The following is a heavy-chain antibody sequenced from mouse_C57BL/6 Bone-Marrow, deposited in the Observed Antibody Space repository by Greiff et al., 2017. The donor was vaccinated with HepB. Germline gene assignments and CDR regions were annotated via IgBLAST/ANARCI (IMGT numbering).Heavy chain of an antibody. V-gene: IGHV5-2*01. J-gene: IGHJ1*03. CDR3: ARRPDGYCWYFDV. Sequence: EVKVVESGGGLVQPGESLKLSCESNEYEFPSHDMSWVRKTPEKRLELVAAINSDGGSTYYPDTMERRFIISRDNTKKTLYLQMSSLRSEDTALYYCARRPDGYCWYFDVWGTGTTVTVSS. CDR2: INSDGGST. CDR1: EYEFPSHD. D-gene: IGHD2-3*01.